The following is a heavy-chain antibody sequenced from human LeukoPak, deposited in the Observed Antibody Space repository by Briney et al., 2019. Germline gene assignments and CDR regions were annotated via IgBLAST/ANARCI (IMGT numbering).Heavy chain of an antibody. D-gene: IGHD1-26*01. V-gene: IGHV3-23*01. CDR2: TSSNDAGT. J-gene: IGHJ5*02. Sequence: GGSLRLSCAAFGFPLSSYAMSWVRQAPGKGLEWVSATSSNDAGTYHADSVRGRFTISRDNSKNTLYLQMNSLRAEDTAVYYCARDPYSGSRVGSHTWFDPWGQGILVTVSS. CDR3: ARDPYSGSRVGSHTWFDP. CDR1: GFPLSSYA.